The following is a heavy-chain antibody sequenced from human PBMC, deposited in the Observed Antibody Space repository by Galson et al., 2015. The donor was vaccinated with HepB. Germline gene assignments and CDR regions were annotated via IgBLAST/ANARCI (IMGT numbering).Heavy chain of an antibody. Sequence: SLRLSCAASGFTFSNYSMSWVRQAPGKGLEWVSSISGSSSYIYYTDSVKGRFTISRDNAKNSLYLQMNSLGVEDTAVYYCARDRNYYDHWGQGTLVTVSS. D-gene: IGHD2/OR15-2a*01. CDR2: ISGSSSYI. CDR3: ARDRNYYDH. V-gene: IGHV3-21*01. CDR1: GFTFSNYS. J-gene: IGHJ4*02.